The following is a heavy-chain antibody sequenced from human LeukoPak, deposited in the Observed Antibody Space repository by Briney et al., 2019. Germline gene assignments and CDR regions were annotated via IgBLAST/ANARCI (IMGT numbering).Heavy chain of an antibody. Sequence: PSQTLSLTCAVSGGSISSGGYSWSWIRQPPGKGLEWIGYIYYSGSTYYNPSLKSRVTISVDTSKNQFSLKLSSVTAADTAVYYCARVMVRGAYFDYWGQGTLVTVSS. J-gene: IGHJ4*02. CDR2: IYYSGST. CDR3: ARVMVRGAYFDY. D-gene: IGHD3-10*01. V-gene: IGHV4-30-4*07. CDR1: GGSISSGGYS.